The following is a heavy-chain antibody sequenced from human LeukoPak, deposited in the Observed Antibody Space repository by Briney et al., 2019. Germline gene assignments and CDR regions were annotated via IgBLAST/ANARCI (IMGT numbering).Heavy chain of an antibody. CDR1: GFTFGDYA. CDR3: TRTISNYGGNSGFDY. Sequence: GGSLRPSCTASGFTFGDYAMSWVRQAPGKGLEWVGFIRSKAYGGTTEYAASVKGRFTISRDDSKGIAYLQMNSLKTEDTAVYYCTRTISNYGGNSGFDYWGQGTLVTVSS. D-gene: IGHD4-23*01. CDR2: IRSKAYGGTT. J-gene: IGHJ4*02. V-gene: IGHV3-49*04.